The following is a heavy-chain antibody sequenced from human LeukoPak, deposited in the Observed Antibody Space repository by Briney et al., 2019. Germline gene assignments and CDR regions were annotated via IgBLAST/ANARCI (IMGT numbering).Heavy chain of an antibody. D-gene: IGHD3-16*01. CDR3: AREKGYYGMDV. CDR1: GGSISNYY. J-gene: IGHJ6*02. V-gene: IGHV4-4*07. Sequence: SKTLSLTCTVSGGSISNYYWSWIRQPPGKGLEWIGRIYSSGSTNYNPSLKSRVTMSVDTSDNQFLLLLISVIAADTAVYYYAREKGYYGMDVWGQGTTVTVSS. CDR2: IYSSGST.